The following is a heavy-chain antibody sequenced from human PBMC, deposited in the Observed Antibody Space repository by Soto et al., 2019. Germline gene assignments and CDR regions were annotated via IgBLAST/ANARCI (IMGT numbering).Heavy chain of an antibody. CDR1: GFSLSTRGVG. CDR3: AHSSYYYDSTGYALWFDY. Sequence: QITLKESGPTLVKPTQTLTLTCSFSGFSLSTRGVGVGWIRQPPGKALEWLALLYWDDDKRYSPSLKSSLTITKDTSKIQVVLTMTTMDPVDTATYYCAHSSYYYDSTGYALWFDYWGQGTLVTVSS. J-gene: IGHJ4*02. D-gene: IGHD3-22*01. CDR2: LYWDDDK. V-gene: IGHV2-5*02.